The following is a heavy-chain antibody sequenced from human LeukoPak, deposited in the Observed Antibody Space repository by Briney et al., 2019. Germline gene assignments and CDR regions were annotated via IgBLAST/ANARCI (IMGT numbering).Heavy chain of an antibody. CDR1: GYTFTSYG. Sequence: GASVKVSCKASGYTFTSYGISWVRQAPGQGLEWMGWISAYNGNTNYAQKLQGRVTMTTDTSTSTAYMELRSLRSDDTAVYYCATITMVRGVMGLDYYYGMDVWGQGTTVTVSS. CDR3: ATITMVRGVMGLDYYYGMDV. D-gene: IGHD3-10*01. V-gene: IGHV1-18*01. CDR2: ISAYNGNT. J-gene: IGHJ6*02.